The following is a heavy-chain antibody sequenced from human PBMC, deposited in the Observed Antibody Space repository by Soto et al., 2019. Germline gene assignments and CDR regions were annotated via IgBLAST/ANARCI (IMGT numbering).Heavy chain of an antibody. Sequence: EVQLVESGGGLVQPGGSLRLSCAASGFTFSSYSMNWVRQAPGKGLEWVSYISSISSTIYYAESVKGRFTISRDNAKNSLYLQMNSLRDEDTAVYYCARGLYYYDSSGYWGYWGQGTLVTVSS. V-gene: IGHV3-48*02. J-gene: IGHJ4*02. CDR1: GFTFSSYS. D-gene: IGHD3-22*01. CDR2: ISSISSTI. CDR3: ARGLYYYDSSGYWGY.